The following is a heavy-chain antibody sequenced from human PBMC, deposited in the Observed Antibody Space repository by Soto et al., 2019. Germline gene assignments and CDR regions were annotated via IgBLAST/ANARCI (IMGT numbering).Heavy chain of an antibody. CDR1: GYTFTSYD. CDR2: MHPNSGNT. D-gene: IGHD3-16*02. CDR3: ARGRYYDYIWGSYRLSYFDY. J-gene: IGHJ4*02. V-gene: IGHV1-8*01. Sequence: QVQLVQSGAEVKKPGASVKVSCKASGYTFTSYDINWVRQATGQGLEWMGWMHPNSGNTGYAQKFQGRVTMTRNTSISTAYMELSSLRSEDTAVYYCARGRYYDYIWGSYRLSYFDYWGQGTLVTVSS.